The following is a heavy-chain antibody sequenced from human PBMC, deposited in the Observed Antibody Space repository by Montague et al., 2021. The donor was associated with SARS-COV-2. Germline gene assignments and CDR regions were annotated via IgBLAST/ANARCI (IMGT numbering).Heavy chain of an antibody. J-gene: IGHJ6*02. CDR2: IYYSGGT. CDR3: ARVGRQQLVRLSGMDV. D-gene: IGHD6-13*01. V-gene: IGHV4-39*07. Sequence: ETLSLTCTVSGGSISSSSYYWGWIRQPPGKGLEWIGSIYYSGGTYYNPSLKSRVTISVDTSKNQFSLKLSSVTAADTAVYHCARVGRQQLVRLSGMDVWGQGTTVTVSS. CDR1: GGSISSSSYY.